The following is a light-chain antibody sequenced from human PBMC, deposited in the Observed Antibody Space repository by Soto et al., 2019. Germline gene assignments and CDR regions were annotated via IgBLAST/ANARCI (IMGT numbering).Light chain of an antibody. Sequence: EIVMTQSPATLSVSPGERATLSCRASQSVSSNLAWYQQKPGQAPRLLIYGASTRATGIPARFSGSGSGTEFTRTISSLQSEDFAVYYCQQYNNWSPTTFGQGTKVEIK. CDR3: QQYNNWSPTT. CDR2: GAS. CDR1: QSVSSN. V-gene: IGKV3-15*01. J-gene: IGKJ1*01.